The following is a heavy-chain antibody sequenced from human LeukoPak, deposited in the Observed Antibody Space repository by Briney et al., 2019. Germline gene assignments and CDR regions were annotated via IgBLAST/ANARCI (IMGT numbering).Heavy chain of an antibody. V-gene: IGHV3-23*01. D-gene: IGHD3-22*01. CDR3: AKDMYYDSSGPVFDY. J-gene: IGHJ4*02. CDR2: ISGSGGNT. CDR1: GFTFSSYA. Sequence: PGGSLRLSCAASGFTFSSYAMSWVRQAPGKGLEWVSTISGSGGNTYYADSVKGRFTISRDTSKNTLELQMKSPRAEDTAVYYCAKDMYYDSSGPVFDYWGQGTLVTVSS.